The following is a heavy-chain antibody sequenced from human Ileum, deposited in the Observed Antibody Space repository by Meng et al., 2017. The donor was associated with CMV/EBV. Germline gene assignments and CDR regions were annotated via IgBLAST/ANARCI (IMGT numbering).Heavy chain of an antibody. V-gene: IGHV3-23*01. CDR3: AKATDFDY. Sequence: GGSLRLSCAASGFTFSSYALNWVRQAPGKGLEWVSGIRDDGSTFYAGSVKGRFTISRDNSKNTLYLQMNSLRAEDTAVYYCAKATDFDYWGQGTLVTRLL. CDR2: IRDDGST. CDR1: GFTFSSYA. J-gene: IGHJ4*02. D-gene: IGHD4-11*01.